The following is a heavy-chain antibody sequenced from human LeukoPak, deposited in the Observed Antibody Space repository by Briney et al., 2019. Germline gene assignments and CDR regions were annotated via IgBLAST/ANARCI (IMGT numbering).Heavy chain of an antibody. V-gene: IGHV4-59*01. J-gene: IGHJ4*02. CDR2: MSYSGST. CDR3: ARGYCRGGSCYRTFFDQ. Sequence: SETLSLTCTVSGGSISSFYWSWIRQPPGKGLEWIGYMSYSGSTNYNSTLKSRVTISLDTSKNQFSLKLNSVTAADTAVYYCARGYCRGGSCYRTFFDQWGQGTLVTVSS. D-gene: IGHD2-15*01. CDR1: GGSISSFY.